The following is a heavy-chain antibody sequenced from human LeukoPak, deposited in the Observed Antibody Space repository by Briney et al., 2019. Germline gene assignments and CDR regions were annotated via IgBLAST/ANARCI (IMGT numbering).Heavy chain of an antibody. Sequence: SGTLSLTCDVSGGSISNTNWWSWVRQPPGQGLEWIGEVSLAGQTNYNPSLNGRVTMSLDESSNQLSLKLTSVTAADTAIYYCSRESGAFRSFGYWGQGTLVIVPS. CDR1: GGSISNTNW. CDR3: SRESGAFRSFGY. D-gene: IGHD1-26*01. J-gene: IGHJ4*02. CDR2: VSLAGQT. V-gene: IGHV4-4*02.